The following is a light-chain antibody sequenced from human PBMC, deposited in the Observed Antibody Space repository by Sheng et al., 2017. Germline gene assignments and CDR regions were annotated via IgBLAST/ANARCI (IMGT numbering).Light chain of an antibody. CDR3: FSAGDNGLWV. Sequence: SDELIQPFSVSVSPGQTAKITCSGPLLDKKKYSRWFQQKAGQAPLLLIYKDNERPSGIPDRFSGSSSDTTVTLTISGAQFEDEADYYCFSAGDNGLWVFGGGTKLTVL. J-gene: IGLJ3*02. V-gene: IGLV3-27*01. CDR2: KDN. CDR1: LLDKKKY.